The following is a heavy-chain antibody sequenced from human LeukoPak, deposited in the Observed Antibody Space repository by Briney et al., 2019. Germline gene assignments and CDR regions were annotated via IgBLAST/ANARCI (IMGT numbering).Heavy chain of an antibody. CDR3: ARDHDYYYMDV. Sequence: GGSLRLSCAASGFTFSSYTMNWVRQAPGKGLEWVANIKQDGSEKYYVDSVKGRFTISRDNAKNSLYLQMNSLRAEDTAVYYCARDHDYYYMDVWGKGTTVTISS. CDR2: IKQDGSEK. CDR1: GFTFSSYT. J-gene: IGHJ6*03. V-gene: IGHV3-7*01.